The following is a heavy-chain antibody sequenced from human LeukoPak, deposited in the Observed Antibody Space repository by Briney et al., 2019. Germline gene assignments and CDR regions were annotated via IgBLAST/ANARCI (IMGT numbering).Heavy chain of an antibody. J-gene: IGHJ4*02. CDR1: GGSISSSSYY. CDR2: IYYSGST. Sequence: SETLSLTCTVSGGSISSSSYYWGWVRQPPGKGLEWIGSIYYSGSTYYNPSLKSRVTISVDTSKNQFSLKLSSVTAAGTAVYYCAREGSPWDYWGQGTLVTVSS. V-gene: IGHV4-39*07. CDR3: AREGSPWDY.